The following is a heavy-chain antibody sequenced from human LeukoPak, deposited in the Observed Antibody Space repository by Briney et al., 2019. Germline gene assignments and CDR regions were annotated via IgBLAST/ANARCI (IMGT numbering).Heavy chain of an antibody. CDR3: ARKLTGTTYFAS. J-gene: IGHJ4*02. CDR1: GXTFSTYD. D-gene: IGHD1-1*01. CDR2: IHSGGETI. V-gene: IGHV3-48*03. Sequence: QPGGSLRLSCAASGXTFSTYDMNWVRQAPGKGLEWVSYIHSGGETIFYADSVKGRFTISRDIAKNSLYLQMNSLRAEDTAVYYCARKLTGTTYFASWGQGTLVTVSS.